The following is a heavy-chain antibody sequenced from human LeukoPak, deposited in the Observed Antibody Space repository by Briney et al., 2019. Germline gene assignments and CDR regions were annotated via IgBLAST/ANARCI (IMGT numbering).Heavy chain of an antibody. V-gene: IGHV4-59*01. Sequence: SETLSLTCPVSGGSISRYYWGWIRQPPGKGLEWIGDIYYSGSTNYNPSLKSRVTISVDTSKNQFSLKLSSVTAADTAVYYCARGIAGDWGNWFDPWGQGTLVTVSS. CDR1: GGSISRYY. D-gene: IGHD3/OR15-3a*01. CDR3: ARGIAGDWGNWFDP. CDR2: IYYSGST. J-gene: IGHJ5*02.